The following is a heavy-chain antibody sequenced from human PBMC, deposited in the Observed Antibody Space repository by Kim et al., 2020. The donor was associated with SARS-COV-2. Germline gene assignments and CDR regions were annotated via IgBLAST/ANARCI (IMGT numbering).Heavy chain of an antibody. J-gene: IGHJ5*02. D-gene: IGHD3-9*01. Sequence: ASVKVSCKASGYTFTSYYMHWVRQAPGQGLEWMGIINPSGGSTSYPQKFQGRVTMTRDTSTSTVYMQLSSLRSEDTAVYYCARVTLRGYDILTGLDPWGQGTLVTVSS. CDR1: GYTFTSYY. CDR3: ARVTLRGYDILTGLDP. CDR2: INPSGGST. V-gene: IGHV1-46*01.